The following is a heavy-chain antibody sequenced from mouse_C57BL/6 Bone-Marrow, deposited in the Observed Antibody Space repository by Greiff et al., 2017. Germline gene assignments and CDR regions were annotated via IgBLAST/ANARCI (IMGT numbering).Heavy chain of an antibody. V-gene: IGHV1-55*01. CDR1: GYTFTSYW. J-gene: IGHJ2*01. D-gene: IGHD1-1*01. Sequence: VQLQQSGAELVKPGASVKMSCKASGYTFTSYWITWVKQRPGQGLEWIGDIYPGSGSTNYNEKFKSKATLTVDTSSSTAYMQLSSLTSEHSAVYYGARLYYGSSYEGDYWGQGTTLTVSS. CDR3: ARLYYGSSYEGDY. CDR2: IYPGSGST.